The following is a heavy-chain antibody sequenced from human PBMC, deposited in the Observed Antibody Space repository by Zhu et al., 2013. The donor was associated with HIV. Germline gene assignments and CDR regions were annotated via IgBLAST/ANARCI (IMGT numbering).Heavy chain of an antibody. V-gene: IGHV1-2*02. CDR3: ASSIAAGGVGWDYHYMDV. CDR1: GYTFSGRY. D-gene: IGHD6-13*01. J-gene: IGHJ6*03. CDR2: INPVSGGI. Sequence: QVHLEQSGAEVKKPGASVRVSCKTSGYTFSGRYIHWLRQAPGQGLEWMGWINPVSGGIKYPQKFQGRVTMTRDTSISTAYMDLIRLTSDDTAVYYCASSIAAGGVGWDYHYMDVWGKGATVTVSS.